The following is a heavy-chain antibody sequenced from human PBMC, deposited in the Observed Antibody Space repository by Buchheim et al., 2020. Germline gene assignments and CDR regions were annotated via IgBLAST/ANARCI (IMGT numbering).Heavy chain of an antibody. CDR1: GGSISSSAHY. CDR2: VYYNGDT. V-gene: IGHV4-39*02. CDR3: AQGLGVAVPYYYGMDV. D-gene: IGHD6-19*01. Sequence: QLQESGPGLVKPSETLSLTCNVSGGSISSSAHYWGWIRQPPGKGLEWIASVYYNGDTHYNPSLKSRATISVDTSKKFFSLKLTSVTVADTAVYYCAQGLGVAVPYYYGMDVWGQGTT. J-gene: IGHJ6*02.